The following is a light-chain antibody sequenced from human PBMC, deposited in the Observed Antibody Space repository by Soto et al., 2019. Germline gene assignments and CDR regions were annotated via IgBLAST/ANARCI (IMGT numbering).Light chain of an antibody. J-gene: IGKJ4*01. CDR3: QQYNSYPLT. CDR2: KAS. CDR1: QSISSW. V-gene: IGKV1-5*03. Sequence: DIQMTQSPSTLSASVGDRVTITCRASQSISSWLAWYQQKPGKAPKLLIYKASSLESGVLSRFSGSGSGTEFTLTISSLQPDDFATYYCQQYNSYPLTFGGGTRWIS.